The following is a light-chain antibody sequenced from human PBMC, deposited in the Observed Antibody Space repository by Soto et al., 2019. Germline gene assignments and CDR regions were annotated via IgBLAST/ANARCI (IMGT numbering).Light chain of an antibody. CDR3: QQRKNWPPIT. V-gene: IGKV3-11*01. CDR2: DSS. J-gene: IGKJ5*01. Sequence: EIELTQSPATLSLSPGETATLSCRASQNVDKFLSWYQHRPCQPPRLLIFDSSTRATGVPVRFSGSGSGTVFTLTIGSLEPEDSAVYYCQQRKNWPPITFGQGTRLEIK. CDR1: QNVDKF.